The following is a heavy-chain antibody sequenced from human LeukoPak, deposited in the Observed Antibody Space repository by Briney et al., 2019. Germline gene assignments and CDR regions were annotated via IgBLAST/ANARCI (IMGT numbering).Heavy chain of an antibody. CDR2: IYTSGST. D-gene: IGHD1-26*01. CDR1: GGSISSYY. V-gene: IGHV4-4*07. CDR3: ARSQIAVGATTGYYYYMDV. J-gene: IGHJ6*03. Sequence: SETLSLTCTVSGGSISSYYWSWIRQPAGKGLEWIGRIYTSGSTNYNPSLTSRVTMSVDTSKNQFSLKLSSVTAADTAVYYCARSQIAVGATTGYYYYMDVWGKGTTVTISS.